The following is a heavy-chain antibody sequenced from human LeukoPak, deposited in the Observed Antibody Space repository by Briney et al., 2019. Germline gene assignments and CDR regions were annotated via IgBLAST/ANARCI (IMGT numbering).Heavy chain of an antibody. CDR1: GGSISSYY. Sequence: PSETLSLTCTVSGGSISSYYWSWIRQPPGKGLQWIGYIYYSGSTNYNPFLKSRVTISVDTSKNQFSLKLSSVTAADTAVYYCARPGRPTNYYGSGNYYSVWGQGTLVTVSS. D-gene: IGHD3-10*01. CDR3: ARPGRPTNYYGSGNYYSV. CDR2: IYYSGST. V-gene: IGHV4-59*12. J-gene: IGHJ4*02.